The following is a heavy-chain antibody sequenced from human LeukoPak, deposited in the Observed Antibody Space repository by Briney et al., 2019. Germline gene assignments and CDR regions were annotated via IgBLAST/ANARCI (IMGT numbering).Heavy chain of an antibody. J-gene: IGHJ4*02. CDR3: TRDGFSGAAFDY. CDR1: GFTFTGYF. D-gene: IGHD7-27*01. CDR2: IHPNNGGT. V-gene: IGHV1-2*02. Sequence: ASVKVSCKASGFTFTGYFIHWVRQAPGQGLEWMGWIHPNNGGTKYAQKFQGRVTMTRDTSINTDYMELSRLRSDDTALYYCTRDGFSGAAFDYWDQGTLVTVSS.